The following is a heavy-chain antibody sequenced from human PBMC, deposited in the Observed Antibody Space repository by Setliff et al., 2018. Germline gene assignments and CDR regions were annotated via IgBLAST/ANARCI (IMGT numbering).Heavy chain of an antibody. CDR3: SRLVRYCSRTTCQTASGAEL. Sequence: ASVKVSCKASGYTFSHPGITWVRQAPGQGLEWMGWISVYSGNTNYAQKLQGRVTMTTDASTNTAYMELRGLTSDDTAVYYCSRLVRYCSRTTCQTASGAELWGQGTVVTVS. CDR1: GYTFSHPG. CDR2: ISVYSGNT. V-gene: IGHV1-18*01. D-gene: IGHD2-2*01. J-gene: IGHJ4*02.